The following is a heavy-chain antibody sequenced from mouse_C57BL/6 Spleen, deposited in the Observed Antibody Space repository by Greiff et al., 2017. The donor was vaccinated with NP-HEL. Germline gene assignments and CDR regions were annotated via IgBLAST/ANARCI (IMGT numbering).Heavy chain of an antibody. Sequence: EVQVVGSGPVLVKPGASVKMSCKASGYTFTDYYMNWVKQSHGKSLEWIGVINPYNGGTSYNQKFKGKATLTVDKSSSTAYMELNSLTSEDSAVYYCARTTVVAGDAMDYWGQGTSVTVSS. V-gene: IGHV1-19*01. CDR2: INPYNGGT. CDR3: ARTTVVAGDAMDY. D-gene: IGHD1-1*01. J-gene: IGHJ4*01. CDR1: GYTFTDYY.